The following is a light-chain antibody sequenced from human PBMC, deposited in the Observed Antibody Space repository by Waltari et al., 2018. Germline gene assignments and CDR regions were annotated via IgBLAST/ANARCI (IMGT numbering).Light chain of an antibody. CDR3: LQHYTYPPT. J-gene: IGKJ5*01. CDR1: QDIGNY. CDR2: AVS. Sequence: DIQMTQSPSAMSASVGDRVAITCRASQDIGNYLAWFQQKPGTVPKRLIYAVSSLESGVPSRFSDSDSGTEFTLTINRLQPEDLATYFCLQHYTYPPTFGQGTRLEI. V-gene: IGKV1-17*03.